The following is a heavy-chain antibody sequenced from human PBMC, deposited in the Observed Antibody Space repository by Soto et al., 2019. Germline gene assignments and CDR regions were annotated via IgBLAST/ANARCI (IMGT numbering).Heavy chain of an antibody. Sequence: QVQLVQSGAEVKKPGASVKVSCKASGYTFTRSGISWVRHAPGQGLEWMGWINGYNGNTNYAQKFQGRITMTTDTPTSTAYMELRSLRSDDTAVYYCARMGDVPYYYYGMDVWGQGTTVIVSS. J-gene: IGHJ6*02. CDR3: ARMGDVPYYYYGMDV. V-gene: IGHV1-18*01. D-gene: IGHD3-16*01. CDR2: INGYNGNT. CDR1: GYTFTRSG.